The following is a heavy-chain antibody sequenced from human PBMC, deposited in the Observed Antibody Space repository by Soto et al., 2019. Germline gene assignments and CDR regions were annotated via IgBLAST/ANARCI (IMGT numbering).Heavy chain of an antibody. J-gene: IGHJ4*02. CDR3: ARGTYRSKTDFDY. V-gene: IGHV3-11*01. CDR1: GFTFSDYY. D-gene: IGHD6-13*01. Sequence: WGSLRLSCAASGFTFSDYYMPWIRQAPGSGLEWVSYISSSSGTISYANSVKGRFTISRDNAQNSLYLQMTSLRAEDTAVYYCARGTYRSKTDFDYWGQGTLVTVSS. CDR2: ISSSSGTI.